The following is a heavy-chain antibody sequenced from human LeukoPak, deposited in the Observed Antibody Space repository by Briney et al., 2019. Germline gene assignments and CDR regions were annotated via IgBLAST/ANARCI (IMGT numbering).Heavy chain of an antibody. CDR3: ARGGPGRFIAKYYFDY. V-gene: IGHV4-34*01. J-gene: IGHJ4*02. D-gene: IGHD6-13*01. CDR2: INHSGST. CDR1: GGSFSGYY. Sequence: SSETLSLTCAVYGGSFSGYYWSWIRQPPGKGLEWIGEINHSGSTNYNPSLKSRVTISVDTSKNQFSLKLSSVTAADTAVYYCARGGPGRFIAKYYFDYWGQGTLVTVSS.